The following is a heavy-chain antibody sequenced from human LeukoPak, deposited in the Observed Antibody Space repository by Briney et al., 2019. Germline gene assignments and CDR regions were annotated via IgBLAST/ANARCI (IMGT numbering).Heavy chain of an antibody. D-gene: IGHD3-10*01. J-gene: IGHJ3*02. CDR3: AKVRRGRDAFDI. Sequence: PSETLSLTCTVSGGSISSSSYYWGWIRQPPGKGLEWIGSIYYSGSTYYNPSLKSRVTISVDTSKNQFSLKLSSVTAASTAVYYCAKVRRGRDAFDIWGQGTMVTVSS. CDR2: IYYSGST. V-gene: IGHV4-39*07. CDR1: GGSISSSSYY.